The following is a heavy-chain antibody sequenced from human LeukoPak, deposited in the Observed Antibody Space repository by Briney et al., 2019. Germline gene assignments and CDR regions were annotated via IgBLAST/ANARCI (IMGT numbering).Heavy chain of an antibody. J-gene: IGHJ4*02. CDR2: IYSGGST. V-gene: IGHV3-53*01. Sequence: PGGSLRLSCAASGFTVSSNYMSWVRQAPGKGLEWVSIIYSGGSTYYADSVKGRFTISRDNSKNTLYLQMNSLRAEDTAVYYCAKDLAYGDYFDYWGQGTLVTVSS. CDR3: AKDLAYGDYFDY. CDR1: GFTVSSNY. D-gene: IGHD4-17*01.